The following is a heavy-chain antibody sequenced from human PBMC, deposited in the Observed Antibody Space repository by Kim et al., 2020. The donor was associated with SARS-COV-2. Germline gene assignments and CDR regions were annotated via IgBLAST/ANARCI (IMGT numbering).Heavy chain of an antibody. D-gene: IGHD1-26*01. CDR1: GGTFSCYA. V-gene: IGHV1-69*13. CDR2: IIPIFGTA. CDR3: ARGPIVGATSFDY. J-gene: IGHJ4*02. Sequence: SVKVSCKASGGTFSCYAISWVRQAPGQGLEWMGGIIPIFGTANYAQKFQGRVTITADESTSTAYMELSSLRSEDTAVYYCARGPIVGATSFDYWGQGTLVNVSS.